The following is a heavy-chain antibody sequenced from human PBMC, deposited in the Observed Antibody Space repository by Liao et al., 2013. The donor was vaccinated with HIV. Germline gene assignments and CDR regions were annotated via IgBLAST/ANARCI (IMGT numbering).Heavy chain of an antibody. Sequence: QVRLQESGPGLVKPSQTLSLTCTVSGDLIRRDNYYWTWIRQPAGKGLEWIGHIYTGMSTTGTTNYNPSLKSRVSISIDTSKNHFSLKLSSVTAADTAVYYCAREPASFLAVAGPKTGEVDYWGQGTLVTVPS. CDR2: IYTGMSTTGTT. J-gene: IGHJ4*02. V-gene: IGHV4-61*02. D-gene: IGHD6-19*01. CDR3: AREPASFLAVAGPKTGEVDY. CDR1: GDLIRRDNYY.